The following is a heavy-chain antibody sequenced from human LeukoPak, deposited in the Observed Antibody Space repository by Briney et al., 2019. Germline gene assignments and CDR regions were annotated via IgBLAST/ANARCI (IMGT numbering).Heavy chain of an antibody. J-gene: IGHJ5*02. CDR3: AKDSRIAAAGTPSDWFDP. CDR1: GFTFTSFA. Sequence: GGSLRLSCAASGFTFTSFAMSWVRQAPGKGLEWVSAISGSGGSTYYADSVKGRFTTSRDNSRNTLYLQMNSLRAEDTAVYYCAKDSRIAAAGTPSDWFDPWGQGTLVTVSS. D-gene: IGHD6-13*01. CDR2: ISGSGGST. V-gene: IGHV3-23*01.